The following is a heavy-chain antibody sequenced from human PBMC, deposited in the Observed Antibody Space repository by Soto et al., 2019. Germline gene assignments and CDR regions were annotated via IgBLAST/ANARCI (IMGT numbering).Heavy chain of an antibody. D-gene: IGHD2-15*01. V-gene: IGHV3-15*01. CDR3: APSCGRSCYSGYFS. CDR1: GFILSNAW. J-gene: IGHJ4*02. Sequence: EVQLVESGGGLVKPGGSLRLSCAASGFILSNAWMSWVRQAPGKGLEWIGRIKSKTDGGTTEHAAPVKGRFFISRDDSKKTLHLQMNSLKTEDADVYYSAPSCGRSCYSGYFSRGQATLVTVSS. CDR2: IKSKTDGGTT.